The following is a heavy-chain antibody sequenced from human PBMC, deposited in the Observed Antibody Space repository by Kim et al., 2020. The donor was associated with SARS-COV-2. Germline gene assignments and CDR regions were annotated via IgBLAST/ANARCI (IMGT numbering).Heavy chain of an antibody. J-gene: IGHJ5*02. V-gene: IGHV4-59*01. CDR3: ARETSGDYSYNWFDP. D-gene: IGHD4-17*01. Sequence: PSLKSRVTISVDTSKNQFSLKLSSVTAADTAVYYCARETSGDYSYNWFDPWGQGTLVTVSS.